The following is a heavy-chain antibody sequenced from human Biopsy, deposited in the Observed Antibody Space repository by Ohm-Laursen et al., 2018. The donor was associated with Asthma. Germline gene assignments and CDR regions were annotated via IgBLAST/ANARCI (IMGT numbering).Heavy chain of an antibody. V-gene: IGHV3-23*01. Sequence: SLRLSCAATGFTFSSYALSWVRQTPGKGLEWVSSMSGSATSTYYADSVKGRFTISRDNSKNTLSLQMNSLTAEDTAVYYCAREGVAGTHIEDWGQGTLVTVSS. CDR1: GFTFSSYA. J-gene: IGHJ4*02. CDR2: MSGSATST. CDR3: AREGVAGTHIED. D-gene: IGHD6-19*01.